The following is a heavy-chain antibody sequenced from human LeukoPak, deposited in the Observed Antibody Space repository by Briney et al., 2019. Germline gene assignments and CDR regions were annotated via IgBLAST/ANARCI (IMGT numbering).Heavy chain of an antibody. Sequence: GGTLRVSCAPSVFSFSNYRMYWVRQDPGTRREWVAVVWVAVSTTYYADSVKGRFTISRDNTKNTLYLQRNRPGAEETAVYYSAKEPIPVAGGYYFDDCGHGTL. CDR2: VWVAVSTT. D-gene: IGHD6-19*01. CDR3: AKEPIPVAGGYYFDD. J-gene: IGHJ4*03. CDR1: VFSFSNYR. V-gene: IGHV3-30*02.